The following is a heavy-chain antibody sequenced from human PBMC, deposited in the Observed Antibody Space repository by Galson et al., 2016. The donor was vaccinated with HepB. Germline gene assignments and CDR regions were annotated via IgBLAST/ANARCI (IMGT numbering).Heavy chain of an antibody. CDR3: ARVLGSYQSFDY. J-gene: IGHJ4*02. Sequence: LRLSCAASGFTFSSYSMNWVRQAPGKGLVWVSRINSDGSSTSYADSVKGRFTISRDNAKNTLYLQMNSLRAEDTAVYYCARVLGSYQSFDYWGQGTLVTVSS. CDR1: GFTFSSYS. V-gene: IGHV3-74*01. D-gene: IGHD1-26*01. CDR2: INSDGSST.